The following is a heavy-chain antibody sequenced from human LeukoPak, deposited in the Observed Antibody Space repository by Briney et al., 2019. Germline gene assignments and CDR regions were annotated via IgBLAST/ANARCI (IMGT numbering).Heavy chain of an antibody. CDR3: ARESIAVAGAPFDY. V-gene: IGHV3-23*01. CDR2: ISRSGGST. D-gene: IGHD6-19*01. Sequence: GESLRLSCAASGFTFSSYGMNWVRQAPGKGLEWVSAISRSGGSTYYADSVKGRFTISRDNSKNTLYLQMNSLRAEDTAVYYCARESIAVAGAPFDYWGQGTLVTVSS. J-gene: IGHJ4*02. CDR1: GFTFSSYG.